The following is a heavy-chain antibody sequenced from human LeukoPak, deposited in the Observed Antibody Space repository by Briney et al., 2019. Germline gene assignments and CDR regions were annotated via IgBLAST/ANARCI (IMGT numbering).Heavy chain of an antibody. CDR2: MNPNNGNT. J-gene: IGHJ3*02. D-gene: IGHD6-13*01. CDR1: TYIFNNFA. Sequence: ASVRISCKAPTYIFNNFALHWVRQAPGQGLEWMGWMNPNNGNTGYAQKFQGRVTITRNTSISTAYMELSSLRSEDTAVYYCAREGMAAAYDAFDIWGQGTMVTVSS. CDR3: AREGMAAAYDAFDI. V-gene: IGHV1-8*03.